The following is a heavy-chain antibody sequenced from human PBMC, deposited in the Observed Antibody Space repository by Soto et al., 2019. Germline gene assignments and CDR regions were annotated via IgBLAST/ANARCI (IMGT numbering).Heavy chain of an antibody. J-gene: IGHJ4*02. V-gene: IGHV3-23*01. CDR1: GFTVSSNY. D-gene: IGHD7-27*01. Sequence: GGSLRLSCAASGFTVSSNYMSWVRQAPGKGLEWVSTISGSGSSTYSADSVKGRFTISRDNSKNTLYLQMNSLRVEDTAIYYCAKAWGIDYWGQGTLVTVSS. CDR2: ISGSGSST. CDR3: AKAWGIDY.